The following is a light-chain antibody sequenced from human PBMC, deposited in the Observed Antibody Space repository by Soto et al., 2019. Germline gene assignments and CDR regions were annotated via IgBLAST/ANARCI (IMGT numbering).Light chain of an antibody. CDR3: CSYAGTYTYV. V-gene: IGLV2-11*01. Sequence: QSALTQPRSVSGSPGQSVTISCTGTYSDVGLYDYLSWYQQHPGKAPKLIISDVTKRPSGVPDRFSGSKSGNTASLTISGFQAEDEADYYCCSYAGTYTYVFGSGTKLTVL. CDR2: DVT. CDR1: YSDVGLYDY. J-gene: IGLJ6*01.